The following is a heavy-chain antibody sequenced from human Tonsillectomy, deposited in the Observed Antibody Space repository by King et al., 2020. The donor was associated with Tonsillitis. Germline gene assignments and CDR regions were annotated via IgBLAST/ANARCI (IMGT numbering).Heavy chain of an antibody. CDR3: AHRRVAAGPASFDY. D-gene: IGHD2-15*01. CDR2: IYWNDDK. V-gene: IGHV2-5*01. CDR1: GFSLSTSGVG. Sequence: TLKESGPTLVKPPQTLTLTCTFSGFSLSTSGVGVGWIRQPPGKALEWLALIYWNDDKRYSPSLKSRLTITKDTSKNQVVLTMTNMDPVDTATYYCAHRRVAAGPASFDYWGQGTLVTVSS. J-gene: IGHJ4*02.